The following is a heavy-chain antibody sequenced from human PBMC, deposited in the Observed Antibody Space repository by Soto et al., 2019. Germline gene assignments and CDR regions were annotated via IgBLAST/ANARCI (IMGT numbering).Heavy chain of an antibody. CDR2: ISAYNGNT. Sequence: QVQLVQSGAEVKKPGASVKVSCKASGYTFTSYGISWVRQAPGQGLEWMGWISAYNGNTNYAQKLQGRVTMTTDTPTSTAYMELRSLRSDDTAVYYCARDTRKRIAAAGNHGMDVGGQGTTVTVSS. CDR3: ARDTRKRIAAAGNHGMDV. V-gene: IGHV1-18*04. CDR1: GYTFTSYG. J-gene: IGHJ6*02. D-gene: IGHD6-13*01.